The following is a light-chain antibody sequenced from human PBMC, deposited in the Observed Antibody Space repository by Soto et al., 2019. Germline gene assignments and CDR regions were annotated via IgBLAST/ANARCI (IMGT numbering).Light chain of an antibody. Sequence: QSVLTQPRSVSGSPGQSVTISCTGTSNDVGGYNFVSWYQQHPGKVPKLFIYDVSQRPSGVPDRFSGSKSGNTASLTISGLPADDEADYYCSSYAGSYTLVFGAGTKVTVL. V-gene: IGLV2-11*01. J-gene: IGLJ2*01. CDR2: DVS. CDR1: SNDVGGYNF. CDR3: SSYAGSYTLV.